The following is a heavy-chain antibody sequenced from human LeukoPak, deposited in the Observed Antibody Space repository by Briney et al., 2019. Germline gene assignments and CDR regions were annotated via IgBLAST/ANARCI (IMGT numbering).Heavy chain of an antibody. Sequence: PSETLSLTCAVYGGSFSGYYWSWIRQPPGKGLEWIGEINHSGSTNYNPSLKSRVTISVDTSKNQFSLKLSSVTAADTAVYYCASEYSGSYENYWGQGTLVTVSS. CDR3: ASEYSGSYENY. CDR2: INHSGST. J-gene: IGHJ4*02. D-gene: IGHD1-26*01. CDR1: GGSFSGYY. V-gene: IGHV4-34*01.